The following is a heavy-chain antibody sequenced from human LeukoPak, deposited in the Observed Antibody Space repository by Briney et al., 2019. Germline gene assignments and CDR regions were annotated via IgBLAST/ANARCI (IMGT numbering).Heavy chain of an antibody. CDR3: ARVITIFGVVLGDY. Sequence: GASVKVSCKASGYTFTGSYIHWVRHAPGQGLEWMGWINPNSGGTNYGQKFQRRVTMTRDTSISTAYMELSRLRSDDTAVYYCARVITIFGVVLGDYWGQGTLVTVSS. CDR1: GYTFTGSY. J-gene: IGHJ4*02. V-gene: IGHV1-2*02. CDR2: INPNSGGT. D-gene: IGHD3-3*01.